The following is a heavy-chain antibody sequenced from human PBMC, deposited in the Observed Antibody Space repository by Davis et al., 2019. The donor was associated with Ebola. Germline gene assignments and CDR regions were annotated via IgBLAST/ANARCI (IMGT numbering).Heavy chain of an antibody. V-gene: IGHV3-30-3*01. Sequence: PGGSLRLSCSGSGFTFSRYSMNWVRQAPGKGLEWVAVISYDGSNKYYADSVKGRFTISRDNSKNTLYLQMNSLRAEDTAVYYCARTKYNWNSHAFDIWGQGTMVTVSS. J-gene: IGHJ3*02. CDR1: GFTFSRYS. D-gene: IGHD1-7*01. CDR3: ARTKYNWNSHAFDI. CDR2: ISYDGSNK.